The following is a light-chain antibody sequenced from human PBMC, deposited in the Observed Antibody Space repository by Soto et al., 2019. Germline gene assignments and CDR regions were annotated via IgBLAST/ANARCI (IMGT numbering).Light chain of an antibody. CDR1: SSDVGGYNY. CDR3: SSYAGRSLV. Sequence: QPVLTQPPSASGSPGQSVTISCTGTSSDVGGYNYVSWYQQHPDKAPKLMIYEVSKRPSGVPDRFSGSKSGNTASLTVSGLQAEDEADYYCSSYAGRSLVFGGGTKLTVL. V-gene: IGLV2-8*01. J-gene: IGLJ2*01. CDR2: EVS.